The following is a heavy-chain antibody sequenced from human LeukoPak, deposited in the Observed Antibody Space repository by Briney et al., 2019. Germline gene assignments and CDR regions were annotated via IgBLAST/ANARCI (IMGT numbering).Heavy chain of an antibody. CDR1: GFTFSSYE. J-gene: IGHJ6*03. Sequence: GGSLRLSCAASGFTFSSYEMNWVRQAPGKGLEWVSYISSSGSTIYYADSVKGRFTISRDNAKNSLYLQMNSLRAEDTAVYYCARVPPFYCSSTSCYAPYYMDVWGKGTTVTISS. D-gene: IGHD2-2*01. CDR3: ARVPPFYCSSTSCYAPYYMDV. V-gene: IGHV3-48*03. CDR2: ISSSGSTI.